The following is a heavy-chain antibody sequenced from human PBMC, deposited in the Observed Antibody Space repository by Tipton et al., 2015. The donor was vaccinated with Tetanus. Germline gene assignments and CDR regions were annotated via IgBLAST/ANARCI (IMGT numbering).Heavy chain of an antibody. Sequence: TLSLTCTVSGGSVRSGDYSWNWIRQPPGKGLEWLAYVSYSGRTNSNYSLKSRITISQDTSKNQFSLRLTSVTAADTAVYYCARDLVRLGLGFDPWGQGTLVTVSS. CDR3: ARDLVRLGLGFDP. V-gene: IGHV4-61*08. D-gene: IGHD3-16*01. CDR2: VSYSGRT. CDR1: GGSVRSGDYS. J-gene: IGHJ5*02.